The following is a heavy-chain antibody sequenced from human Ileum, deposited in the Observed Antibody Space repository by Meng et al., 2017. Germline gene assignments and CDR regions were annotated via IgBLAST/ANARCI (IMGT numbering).Heavy chain of an antibody. CDR2: IPHRGSS. CDR1: GDSITNHNW. V-gene: IGHV4-4*02. D-gene: IGHD3-10*01. CDR3: LRGSGGSV. J-gene: IGHJ1*01. Sequence: VQLRASGPALVKPSETLSLTWDVSGDSITNHNWWAWVRQPPGKGLGGIGEIPHRGSSAYNPSLKSRVSMSIDKSKNQFSLKLTSVTAADTAAYHCLRGSGGSVWGQGTLVTVSS.